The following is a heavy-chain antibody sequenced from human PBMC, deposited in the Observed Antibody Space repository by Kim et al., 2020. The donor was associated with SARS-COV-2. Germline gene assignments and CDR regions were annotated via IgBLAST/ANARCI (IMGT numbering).Heavy chain of an antibody. D-gene: IGHD4-17*01. CDR2: IYYSGST. V-gene: IGHV4-39*07. J-gene: IGHJ6*02. CDR1: GGSISSSSYY. Sequence: SETLSLTCTVSGGSISSSSYYWGRIRQPPGKGLEWIGSIYYSGSTYYNPSLKSRVTISVDTSKNQFSLKLSSVTAADTAVYYCASPNTGLSYYYYGMDVWGQGTTVTVSS. CDR3: ASPNTGLSYYYYGMDV.